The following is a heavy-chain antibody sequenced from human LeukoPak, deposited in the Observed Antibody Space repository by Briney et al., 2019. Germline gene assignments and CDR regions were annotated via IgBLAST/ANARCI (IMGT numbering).Heavy chain of an antibody. CDR3: ARDLKGIY. D-gene: IGHD1-14*01. CDR2: IFSGGST. V-gene: IGHV3-66*02. J-gene: IGHJ4*02. Sequence: GGSLRLSSADSRFTVSSNYRSWVRQAPGKGLEGGSVIFSGGSTYYADSVKGRFNISSENSKNTIYLQMNSLRAEDTAVYYCARDLKGIYWGQGTLVTVSS. CDR1: RFTVSSNY.